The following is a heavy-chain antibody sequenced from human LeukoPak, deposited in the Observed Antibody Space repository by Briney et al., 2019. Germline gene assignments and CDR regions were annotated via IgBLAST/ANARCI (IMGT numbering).Heavy chain of an antibody. V-gene: IGHV3-48*03. CDR1: GFTFSSYE. CDR2: ISSSGSTI. J-gene: IGHJ5*02. CDR3: ARGEDDILTDPDWFDP. D-gene: IGHD3-9*01. Sequence: GGSLRLSCAASGFTFSSYEMNWVRQAPGKGLEWVSYISSSGSTIYYADSVKGRFTISRDNAKNSLYLQMNSLRAEDTAVYYCARGEDDILTDPDWFDPWGQGTLVTVSS.